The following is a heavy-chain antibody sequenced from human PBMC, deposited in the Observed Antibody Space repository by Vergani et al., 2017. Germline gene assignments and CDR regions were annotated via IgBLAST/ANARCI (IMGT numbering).Heavy chain of an antibody. J-gene: IGHJ5*02. CDR2: IYSTGST. Sequence: VQLQESGPGLVKPSQTLSLTCSVSGDSISSGVYYWNWIRQPPGKGLEWIGYIYSTGSTHHNPSLRRRINMSVDTSKNQFSLKLNSVTAADTAMYYCGRVADFYGLGSRLLDLWGQGSLVTVSS. D-gene: IGHD3-10*01. CDR1: GDSISSGVYY. CDR3: GRVADFYGLGSRLLDL. V-gene: IGHV4-31*03.